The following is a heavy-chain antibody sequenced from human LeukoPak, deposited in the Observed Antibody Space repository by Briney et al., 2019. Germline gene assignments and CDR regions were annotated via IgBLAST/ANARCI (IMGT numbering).Heavy chain of an antibody. CDR1: GGSFSGYY. CDR3: ATDSGSYDEAFDY. Sequence: PSETLSLTCAVYGGSFSGYYWSWIRQPPGKGLEWIGEINHSGSTNYNPSLKSRVTISVDTSKNQFSLKLSSVTAADTAVYYCATDSGSYDEAFDYWGQGTLVTVSS. V-gene: IGHV4-34*01. J-gene: IGHJ4*02. CDR2: INHSGST. D-gene: IGHD1-26*01.